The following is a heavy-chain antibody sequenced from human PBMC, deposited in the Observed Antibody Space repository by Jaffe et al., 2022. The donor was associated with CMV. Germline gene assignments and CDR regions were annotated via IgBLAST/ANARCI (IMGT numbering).Heavy chain of an antibody. Sequence: QVQLQESGPGLVKPSETLSLTCTVSGGSISSYYWSWIRQPPGKGLEWIGYIYYSGSTNYNPSLKSRVTISVDTSKNQFSLKLSSVTAADTAVYYCARENIEYSSSGFDYWGQGTLVTVSS. CDR2: IYYSGST. V-gene: IGHV4-59*01. CDR1: GGSISSYY. D-gene: IGHD6-6*01. CDR3: ARENIEYSSSGFDY. J-gene: IGHJ4*02.